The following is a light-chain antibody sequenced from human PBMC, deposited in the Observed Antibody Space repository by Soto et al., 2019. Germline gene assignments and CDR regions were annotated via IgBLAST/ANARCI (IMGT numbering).Light chain of an antibody. CDR2: GAS. CDR3: QQYGSSGT. V-gene: IGKV3-20*01. Sequence: EIVLTQSPGTLSLSPGERATLSCRASQSVSNNYLAWYQQKPGQAPRLLIYGASNRATGIPDRFSGSGSGTDFTLTIRRLEPEDFAGYYCQQYGSSGTFGQGTKVEIK. J-gene: IGKJ1*01. CDR1: QSVSNNY.